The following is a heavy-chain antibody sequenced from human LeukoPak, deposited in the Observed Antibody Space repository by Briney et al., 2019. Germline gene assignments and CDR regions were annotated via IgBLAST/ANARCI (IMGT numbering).Heavy chain of an antibody. J-gene: IGHJ4*02. CDR1: GFTFSSYT. D-gene: IGHD2-21*02. Sequence: GASLRLSCAASGFTFSSYTLSWVRQAPGKGLEWISAIRGSGTSTYYAASVKGRFTISRDNSRNTLYLQMNSLRAEDTAVYYCAKDTCGADCYSHCDHWGQGTLVTVSS. CDR3: AKDTCGADCYSHCDH. CDR2: IRGSGTST. V-gene: IGHV3-23*01.